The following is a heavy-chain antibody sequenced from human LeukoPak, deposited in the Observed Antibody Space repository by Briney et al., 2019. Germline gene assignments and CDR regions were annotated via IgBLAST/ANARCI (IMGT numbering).Heavy chain of an antibody. V-gene: IGHV4-31*03. J-gene: IGHJ4*02. Sequence: SQTLSLTCTVSGGSINSGGYYWSWIRQHPGKGLEWIGYIYYSGSTYYNPSLKSRVTISVDTSKNQFSLKLSSVTAADTAVYYCARGEYCSSTSCYGDYWGQGTLVTVSS. CDR2: IYYSGST. CDR3: ARGEYCSSTSCYGDY. D-gene: IGHD2-2*01. CDR1: GGSINSGGYY.